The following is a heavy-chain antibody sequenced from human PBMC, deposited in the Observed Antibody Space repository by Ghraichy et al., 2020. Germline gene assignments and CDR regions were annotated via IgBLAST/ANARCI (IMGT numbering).Heavy chain of an antibody. D-gene: IGHD1-1*01. CDR2: ISRDTSTK. CDR1: GFTFSSFS. CDR3: ARAPNWNDFDS. J-gene: IGHJ4*02. Sequence: GGSRRLSCATSGFTFSSFSMNWVRQAPGKGLEWISYISRDTSTKYYADPVKGRFTTSRDNAKNSLYLQMNNLRGDDTAVYYCARAPNWNDFDSWGQGTLVKVSS. V-gene: IGHV3-48*04.